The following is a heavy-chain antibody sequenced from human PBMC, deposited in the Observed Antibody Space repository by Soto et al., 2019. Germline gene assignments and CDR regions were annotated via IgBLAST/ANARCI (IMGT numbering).Heavy chain of an antibody. CDR1: GGTFSSYT. V-gene: IGHV1-69*08. Sequence: QVQLVQSGAEVKKPGSSVKVSCKASGGTFSSYTISWVRQAPGQGREWMGRIIPILGIANYAQKFQGRVTITADKSTSTAYMELSSLRSEDTAVYYCARDRGDYYYGMDVWGQGPTVTVSS. D-gene: IGHD3-10*01. CDR3: ARDRGDYYYGMDV. CDR2: IIPILGIA. J-gene: IGHJ6*02.